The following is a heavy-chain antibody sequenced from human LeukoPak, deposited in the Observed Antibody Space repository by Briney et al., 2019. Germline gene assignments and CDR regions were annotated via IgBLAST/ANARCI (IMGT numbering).Heavy chain of an antibody. CDR1: GFTFSSYA. D-gene: IGHD3-3*01. J-gene: IGHJ3*02. V-gene: IGHV3-30-3*01. CDR2: ISYDGSNK. CDR3: AREPYDSYDAFDI. Sequence: GGSLRLSCAASGFTFSSYAMHRVRQPPGKGLEWVAVISYDGSNKYYADSVKGRFTISRDNSKNTLYLQMNSLRTEDTAVYYCAREPYDSYDAFDIWGQGTKVTVPS.